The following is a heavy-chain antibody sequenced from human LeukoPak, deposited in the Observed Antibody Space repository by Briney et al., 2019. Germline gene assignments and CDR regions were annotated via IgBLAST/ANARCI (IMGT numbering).Heavy chain of an antibody. J-gene: IGHJ5*02. Sequence: SGGSLRLSCAASGFTFSSYGMHWVRQAPGKGLEWVAVIWYDGSNKYYADFVKGRFTISRDNFKDTLYLQMNSLRADDTAVYYCARVLQDYYDSSGYFWFDPWGQGTLVTVSS. V-gene: IGHV3-33*01. D-gene: IGHD3-22*01. CDR1: GFTFSSYG. CDR3: ARVLQDYYDSSGYFWFDP. CDR2: IWYDGSNK.